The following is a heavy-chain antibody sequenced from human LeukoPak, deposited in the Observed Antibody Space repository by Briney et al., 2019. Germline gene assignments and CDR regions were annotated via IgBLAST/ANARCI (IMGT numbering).Heavy chain of an antibody. J-gene: IGHJ3*02. V-gene: IGHV3-48*02. CDR2: ISSSNSTI. D-gene: IGHD6-6*01. Sequence: GGSLRLSCAASGFTLSTYTMNWVRQAPGKGLQWFSYISSSNSTIYYADSVKGRSTISRDNAKNSLYLQMNSLRDEDTAVYYCAREYSSSSGRAFDIWGQGTMVTVSS. CDR3: AREYSSSSGRAFDI. CDR1: GFTLSTYT.